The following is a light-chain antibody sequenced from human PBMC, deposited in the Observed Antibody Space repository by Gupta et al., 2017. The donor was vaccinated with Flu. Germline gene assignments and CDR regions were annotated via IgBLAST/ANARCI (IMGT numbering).Light chain of an antibody. CDR1: MLGDKF. V-gene: IGLV3-1*01. CDR2: QHT. Sequence: SYELTQPASVSVSPGPTASIPCSGDMLGDKFASWYQQSPAQSPVLLIYQHTKRPSGIPERFSGSNSGNTATLTITGAQAMDEADYYCQAWDSGTAVFGSGTKVTVL. CDR3: QAWDSGTAV. J-gene: IGLJ1*01.